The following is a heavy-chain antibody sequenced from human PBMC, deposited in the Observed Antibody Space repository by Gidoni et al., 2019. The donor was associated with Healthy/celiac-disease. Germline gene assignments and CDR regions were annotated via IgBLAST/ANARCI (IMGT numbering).Heavy chain of an antibody. J-gene: IGHJ4*02. CDR1: GLTFSSYA. V-gene: IGHV3-30-3*01. CDR2: ISYDGSNK. D-gene: IGHD5-12*01. CDR3: ARSGGSSLHIDY. Sequence: QVQLVESGGGVVQPGRSLRLPCAASGLTFSSYAMHWVRQAPGKELEWVAVISYDGSNKYYADSVKGRFTISRDNSKNTLYLQMNSLRAEDTAVYYCARSGGSSLHIDYWGQGTLVTVSS.